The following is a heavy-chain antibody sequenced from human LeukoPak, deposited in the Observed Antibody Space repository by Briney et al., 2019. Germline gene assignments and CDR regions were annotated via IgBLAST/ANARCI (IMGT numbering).Heavy chain of an antibody. CDR3: AKERGMMPWFLFDY. V-gene: IGHV3-23*01. J-gene: IGHJ4*02. CDR1: GFTFSSYA. D-gene: IGHD3-10*01. Sequence: GVSLRLSCAAPGFTFSSYAMSWVRQAPGKGLEWVSAISGSGGSTYYADSVKGRFTISRDNSKNTLYLQMNSLRAEDTAVYYCAKERGMMPWFLFDYWGLGTLVTVSS. CDR2: ISGSGGST.